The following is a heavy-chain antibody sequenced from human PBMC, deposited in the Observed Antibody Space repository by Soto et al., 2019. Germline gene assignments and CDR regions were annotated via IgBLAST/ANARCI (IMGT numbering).Heavy chain of an antibody. CDR1: GFTFSSYA. J-gene: IGHJ6*03. CDR3: AKSLDAGPSYYYMDV. V-gene: IGHV3-23*01. CDR2: ISGSGGST. Sequence: GGSLRLSCAASGFTFSSYAMSWVRQAPGKGLEWVSAISGSGGSTYYADSVKGRLTISRDNSKNTLYLQMNSLRAEDTAVYYCAKSLDAGPSYYYMDVWGKGTTVTVSS. D-gene: IGHD3-9*01.